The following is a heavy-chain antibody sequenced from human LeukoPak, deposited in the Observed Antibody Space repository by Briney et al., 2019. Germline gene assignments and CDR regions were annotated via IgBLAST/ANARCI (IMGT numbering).Heavy chain of an antibody. J-gene: IGHJ5*02. V-gene: IGHV3-21*01. D-gene: IGHD2-2*01. CDR1: GFTFSSHC. CDR2: ISSSSSYI. Sequence: PGGSLSLSCAASGFTFSSHCMNCVRQAPGKGLEWVSSISSSSSYIYYADSVKGRFTISRDNAKNSLYLQMNSLRAEDTAVCYCARGSSTSCYYCWFDPGGQGTLVTVSS. CDR3: ARGSSTSCYYCWFDP.